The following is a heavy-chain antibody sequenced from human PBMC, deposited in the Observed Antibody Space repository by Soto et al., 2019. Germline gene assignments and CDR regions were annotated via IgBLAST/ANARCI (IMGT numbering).Heavy chain of an antibody. CDR1: GGSISSSNW. V-gene: IGHV4-4*02. CDR3: ARRSSGWYGDY. Sequence: ERLSRTGAVSGGSISSSNWWSWVRQPPGKGLEWIGEIYHSGSNNYNPSLKSRVTISVDKSKNQFSLKLSSVTAAETAVYYCARRSSGWYGDYWGQGTLVTVSS. CDR2: IYHSGSN. J-gene: IGHJ4*02. D-gene: IGHD6-19*01.